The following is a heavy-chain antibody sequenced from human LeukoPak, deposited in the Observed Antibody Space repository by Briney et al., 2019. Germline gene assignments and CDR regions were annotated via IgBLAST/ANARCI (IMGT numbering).Heavy chain of an antibody. CDR1: GYNFTSFW. CDR3: ARQGYSSWYGDEIDY. Sequence: GESLKISCQGSGYNFTSFWISWVRQMPGKGMGWMGRIDPSDSYTNYSPSFQGHVTISADKSISTAYLQWSSLKASDTAMYYCARQGYSSWYGDEIDYWGQGTLVTVSS. D-gene: IGHD6-13*01. J-gene: IGHJ4*02. V-gene: IGHV5-10-1*01. CDR2: IDPSDSYT.